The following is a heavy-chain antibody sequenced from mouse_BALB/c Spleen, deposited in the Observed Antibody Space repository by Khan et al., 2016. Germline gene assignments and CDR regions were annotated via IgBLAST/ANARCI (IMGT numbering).Heavy chain of an antibody. CDR2: INPSTGYT. J-gene: IGHJ3*01. Sequence: QVQLQQSGAELAKPGASVKMSCKASGYTFTSYWMHWVKQRPGQGLEWIGYINPSTGYTEYNQKFKDKATLTAEKSSSTAYMQLSSLTSEDSAVYYCARWAYYGNYLFAYWGQGTLVTVSA. D-gene: IGHD2-10*01. CDR1: GYTFTSYW. CDR3: ARWAYYGNYLFAY. V-gene: IGHV1-7*01.